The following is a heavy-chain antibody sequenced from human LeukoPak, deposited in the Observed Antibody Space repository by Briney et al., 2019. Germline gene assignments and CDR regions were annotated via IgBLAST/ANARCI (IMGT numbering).Heavy chain of an antibody. Sequence: PSETLSLTCAVYGGSFSGYYWSWIRQPPGKGLEWIGEINHSGSTNSNPSLKSRVTMSVDTSKNQFSLKLSSVTAADTAVYYCAREGAHSAFDIWGQGTMVTVSS. V-gene: IGHV4-34*01. J-gene: IGHJ3*02. CDR3: AREGAHSAFDI. CDR1: GGSFSGYY. CDR2: INHSGST. D-gene: IGHD1-26*01.